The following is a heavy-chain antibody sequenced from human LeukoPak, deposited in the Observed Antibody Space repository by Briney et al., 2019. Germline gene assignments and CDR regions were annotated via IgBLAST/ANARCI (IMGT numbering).Heavy chain of an antibody. CDR1: GYTFTGYY. J-gene: IGHJ4*02. V-gene: IGHV1-18*04. D-gene: IGHD3-3*01. Sequence: ASVKVSCKASGYTFTGYYMHWVRQAPGQGLEWMGWISAYNGHTNYAQKLQGRVTMATDTSTSTAYMELRSLRSDDTAVYYCARYTPYDFWSGYSNGADYWGQGTLVTVSS. CDR3: ARYTPYDFWSGYSNGADY. CDR2: ISAYNGHT.